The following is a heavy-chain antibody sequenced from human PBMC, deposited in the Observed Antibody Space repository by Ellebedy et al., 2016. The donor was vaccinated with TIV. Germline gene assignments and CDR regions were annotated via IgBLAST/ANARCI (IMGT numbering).Heavy chain of an antibody. Sequence: SVKVSXXASGGTFSSYAISWVRQAPGQGLEWMGRIIPILGIANYAQKFQGRVTITADKSTSTAYMELSSLRSEDTAVYYCASRYGDYAPDAFDIWGQGTMVTVSS. D-gene: IGHD4-17*01. J-gene: IGHJ3*02. CDR2: IIPILGIA. CDR1: GGTFSSYA. CDR3: ASRYGDYAPDAFDI. V-gene: IGHV1-69*04.